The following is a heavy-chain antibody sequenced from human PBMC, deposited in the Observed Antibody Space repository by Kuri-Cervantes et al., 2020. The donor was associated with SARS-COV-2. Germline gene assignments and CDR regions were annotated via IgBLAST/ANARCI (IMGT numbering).Heavy chain of an antibody. D-gene: IGHD2-2*01. J-gene: IGHJ6*03. CDR1: GYTFTGYY. CDR2: INPNSGGT. V-gene: IGHV1-2*02. Sequence: ASVKVSCKASGYTFTGYYMHWVRQAPGQGLEWMGWINPNSGGTNHAQKFQGRVTMTRDTSISTAYMELSRLRSDDTAVYYCARGYCSSTSRHYYYYYMDVWGKGTTVTVSS. CDR3: ARGYCSSTSRHYYYYYMDV.